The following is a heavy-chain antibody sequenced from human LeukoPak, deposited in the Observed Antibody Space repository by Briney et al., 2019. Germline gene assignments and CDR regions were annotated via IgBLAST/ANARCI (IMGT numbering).Heavy chain of an antibody. CDR1: GGSISSYY. CDR2: IYYSGST. Sequence: SETLSLTCTVSGGSISSYYWSWIRQPPGKGLEWIGYIYYSGSTNYNPSLKSRVTISVDTSKNQFSLKPSSVTAADTAVYYCARLRSLDSGYYFDYWGQGTLVTVSS. J-gene: IGHJ4*02. D-gene: IGHD3-10*01. V-gene: IGHV4-59*01. CDR3: ARLRSLDSGYYFDY.